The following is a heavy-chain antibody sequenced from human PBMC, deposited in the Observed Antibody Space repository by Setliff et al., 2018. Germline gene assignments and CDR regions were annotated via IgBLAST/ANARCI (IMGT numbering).Heavy chain of an antibody. J-gene: IGHJ4*02. V-gene: IGHV3-9*01. CDR3: AKDTHYGSGSYGGFDY. D-gene: IGHD3-10*01. CDR2: ISWNSGSI. Sequence: PGGSLRLSCAASGFTFDDYAMHWVRQAPGKGLEWVSGISWNSGSIGHADSVKGRFTISRDNAKNSLYLQMNSLRAEDTALYYCAKDTHYGSGSYGGFDYWGQGTLVTVSS. CDR1: GFTFDDYA.